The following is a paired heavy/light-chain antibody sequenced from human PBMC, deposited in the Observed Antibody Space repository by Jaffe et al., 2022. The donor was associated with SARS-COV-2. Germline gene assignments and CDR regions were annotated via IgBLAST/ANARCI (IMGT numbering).Light chain of an antibody. CDR2: GNN. Sequence: QSVLTQPPSVSGAPGQRVTISCTGSSSSIGASYDVNWYQQLPGTAPKLLIYGNNNRPSGVPDRFSGSKSGTSASLAISGLQAEDEADYYCQSYDSSLSGSIFGGGTKLTVL. CDR3: QSYDSSLSGSI. CDR1: SSSIGASYD. V-gene: IGLV1-40*01. J-gene: IGLJ2*01.
Heavy chain of an antibody. CDR1: GFTFGSYG. Sequence: QVQLVESGGGVVQPGRSLRLSCVTSGFTFGSYGMHWVRQAPGKGLEWVAVIWHDGSKKYYADSVKGRFTMSRDNSKNTLYLQINSLRAEDTALYFCARGGIQFWDMDSWGQGTLVTVSS. CDR2: IWHDGSKK. J-gene: IGHJ4*02. D-gene: IGHD2-15*01. CDR3: ARGGIQFWDMDS. V-gene: IGHV3-33*01.